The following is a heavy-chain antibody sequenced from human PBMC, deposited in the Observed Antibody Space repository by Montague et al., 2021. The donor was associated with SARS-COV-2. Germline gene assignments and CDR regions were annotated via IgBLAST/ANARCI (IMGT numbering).Heavy chain of an antibody. J-gene: IGHJ4*02. D-gene: IGHD3-10*01. CDR2: ISYNSENT. Sequence: SLRLSCAASGLTFGDYAMHWVRQTPGKGLEWVSGISYNSENTGYADSVKGRFTISRDNAKNSPYLQMNSLRTDDTALYYCAKDVYYGSGNYWQAFDYWGQGTLVTVSS. CDR1: GLTFGDYA. V-gene: IGHV3-9*01. CDR3: AKDVYYGSGNYWQAFDY.